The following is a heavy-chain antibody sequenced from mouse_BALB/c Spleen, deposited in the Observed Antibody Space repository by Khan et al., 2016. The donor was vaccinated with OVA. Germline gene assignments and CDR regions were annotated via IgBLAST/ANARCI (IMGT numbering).Heavy chain of an antibody. D-gene: IGHD1-1*01. J-gene: IGHJ2*01. CDR3: ARVKYGSRDDVDS. V-gene: IGHV1-9*01. Sequence: VQLQESGAELMKPGASVKISCKATGYTFSNYWIEWVKQRPGHGLEWIGEFLPGSGNANYNERFKGKATFASDASSNTAFMQLSSLTSEDSAVYFCARVKYGSRDDVDSWGQGTILTVSS. CDR2: FLPGSGNA. CDR1: GYTFSNYW.